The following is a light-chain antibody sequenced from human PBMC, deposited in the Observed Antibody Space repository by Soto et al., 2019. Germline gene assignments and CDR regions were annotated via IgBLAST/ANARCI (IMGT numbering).Light chain of an antibody. CDR1: SSNIGSNT. V-gene: IGLV1-44*01. CDR3: TAWDDSLHGVV. CDR2: SNN. J-gene: IGLJ2*01. Sequence: QLVLTQPPSASGTPGQRVTISCSGSSSNIGSNTVNWYQQVPGAAPKLLMYSNNQRPSGVPDRFSGSKSGTSASLAISGPQSEDEADYYCTAWDDSLHGVVFGGGTKVTVL.